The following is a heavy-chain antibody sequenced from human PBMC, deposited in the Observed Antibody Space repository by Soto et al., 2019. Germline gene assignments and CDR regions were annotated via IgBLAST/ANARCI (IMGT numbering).Heavy chain of an antibody. Sequence: SETLSLTCTVSGGSISSYYVSWIRQPPGKGLEWIGYILHTGGTQYNPSLKSRVSMSVDKSKNQFSLHLTSVTAADTAVYYCARLQFGEGFDYWGQGALVTVSS. CDR1: GGSISSYY. D-gene: IGHD3-10*01. CDR2: ILHTGGT. V-gene: IGHV4-59*12. J-gene: IGHJ4*02. CDR3: ARLQFGEGFDY.